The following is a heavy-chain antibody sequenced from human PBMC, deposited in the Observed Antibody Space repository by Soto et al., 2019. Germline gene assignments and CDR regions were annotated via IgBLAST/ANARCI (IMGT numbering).Heavy chain of an antibody. CDR1: GFTFSNNW. Sequence: PGGSLRLSCAASGFTFSNNWMTWVRQAPGKGLEWVANIKQLGSEKNYVDSVKGRFTISRDDAKNLLYLQMNSLRGEDTAVYCGAREGSGKGGLWLWGKGSM. D-gene: IGHD2-8*02. V-gene: IGHV3-7*01. CDR3: AREGSGKGGLWL. CDR2: IKQLGSEK. J-gene: IGHJ3*01.